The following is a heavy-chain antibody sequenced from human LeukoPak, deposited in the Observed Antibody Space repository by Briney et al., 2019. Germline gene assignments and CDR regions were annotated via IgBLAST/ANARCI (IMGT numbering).Heavy chain of an antibody. V-gene: IGHV3-21*01. J-gene: IGHJ4*02. Sequence: GGSLRLSCAASGFTFSSYSMNWVRQAPGKGLEWVSSISSSSSYIYYADSVKGRFTISRDNSKNTLYLQMNSLRAEDTAVYYCARLEWFGELPGFDYWGQGTLVTVSS. CDR3: ARLEWFGELPGFDY. CDR2: ISSSSSYI. D-gene: IGHD3-10*01. CDR1: GFTFSSYS.